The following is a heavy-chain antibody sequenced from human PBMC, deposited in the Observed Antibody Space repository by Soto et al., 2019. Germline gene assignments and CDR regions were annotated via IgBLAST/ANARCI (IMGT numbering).Heavy chain of an antibody. V-gene: IGHV3-23*01. Sequence: GSLRLSCAASGFTFSNAWMNWVRQAPGKGLEWVSAISGSGGSTYYADSVKGRFTISRDNSKNTLYLQMNSLRAEDTAVYYCAKSAIVVVVAATENAFDIWGQGTMVTVSS. CDR1: GFTFSNAW. J-gene: IGHJ3*02. CDR2: ISGSGGST. CDR3: AKSAIVVVVAATENAFDI. D-gene: IGHD2-15*01.